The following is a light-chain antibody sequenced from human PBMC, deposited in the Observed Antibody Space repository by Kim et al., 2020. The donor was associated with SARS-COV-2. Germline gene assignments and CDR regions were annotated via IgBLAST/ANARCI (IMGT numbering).Light chain of an antibody. Sequence: GQKVTISCSGSSSNIVKYFVSWYQQFPGTAPKLLISDNDKRPSGIPDRFSGSKSGTSASLDITGLQTGDEANYYCGTWDNSLSAVMFGGGTKVTVL. CDR1: SSNIVKYF. J-gene: IGLJ3*02. CDR2: DND. V-gene: IGLV1-51*01. CDR3: GTWDNSLSAVM.